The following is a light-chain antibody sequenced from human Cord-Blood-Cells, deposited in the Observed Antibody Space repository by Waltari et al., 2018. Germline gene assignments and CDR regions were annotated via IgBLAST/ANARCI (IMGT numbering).Light chain of an antibody. CDR1: SLRSYY. V-gene: IGLV3-19*01. J-gene: IGLJ2*01. CDR2: GKN. CDR3: NSRDSSGNHLV. Sequence: SSELTQDPAVSVALGQTVRITCQGDSLRSYYASWYQQKQGQAPVLVIYGKNNRTTGIPDRFSRSSAGNTASLTITGAQAEDEADYYCNSRDSSGNHLVFGGGTKLTVL.